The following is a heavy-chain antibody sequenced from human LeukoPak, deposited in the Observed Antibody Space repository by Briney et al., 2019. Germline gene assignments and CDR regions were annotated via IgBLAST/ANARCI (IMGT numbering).Heavy chain of an antibody. CDR1: GYTFTDYY. CDR3: AKASYYDSSGIFDY. CDR2: INPNSGGT. D-gene: IGHD3-22*01. J-gene: IGHJ4*02. Sequence: ASVTVSCKASGYTFTDYYIHWLRQAPGQGLEWMGRINPNSGGTNYAQKLQGRVTMTRDNSISTAYMELSRLRSDDTALYYCAKASYYDSSGIFDYWGQGTLVTVSS. V-gene: IGHV1-2*06.